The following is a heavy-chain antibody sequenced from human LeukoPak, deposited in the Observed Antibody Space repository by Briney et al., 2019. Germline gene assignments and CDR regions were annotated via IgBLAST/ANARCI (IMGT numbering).Heavy chain of an antibody. Sequence: PGGSLRLSCAASGFTVSSNYMSWVRQAPGKGLEWVSVIYSGGSTYYADSVKGRSTISRDNSKNTLYLQMNSLRAEDTAVYYCARYYYDSSGVKYYFDYWGQGTLVTVSS. CDR3: ARYYYDSSGVKYYFDY. V-gene: IGHV3-53*01. CDR2: IYSGGST. J-gene: IGHJ4*02. D-gene: IGHD3-22*01. CDR1: GFTVSSNY.